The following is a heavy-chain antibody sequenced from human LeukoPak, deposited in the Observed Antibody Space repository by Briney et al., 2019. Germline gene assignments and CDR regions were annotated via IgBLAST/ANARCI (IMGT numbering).Heavy chain of an antibody. V-gene: IGHV3-30*18. CDR1: GFTFSSYG. CDR2: ISYDGSNK. J-gene: IGHJ4*02. CDR3: AKDLPYYYDSSGYFDY. Sequence: PGRSLRLSCAASGFTFSSYGMHWVRQAPGKGLGWVAVISYDGSNKYYADSVKGRFTISRDNSKNTLYLQMNSLRAEDTAVYYCAKDLPYYYDSSGYFDYWGQGTLVTVSS. D-gene: IGHD3-22*01.